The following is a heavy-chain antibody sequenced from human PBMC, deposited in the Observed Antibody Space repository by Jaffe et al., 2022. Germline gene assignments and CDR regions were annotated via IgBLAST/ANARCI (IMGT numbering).Heavy chain of an antibody. CDR1: GFIFRNYW. J-gene: IGHJ4*02. V-gene: IGHV3-7*05. CDR3: SREGIQTAGDY. CDR2: IKQDGSDK. Sequence: EVQLVESGGGLVQPGGSLRLSCAASGFIFRNYWMWWVRQAPGKGLEWVANIKQDGSDKHYVDSVKGRFTISRDNAQNSVFLQMNSLTAEDTAVYYCSREGIQTAGDYWGQGTLVTVSS. D-gene: IGHD6-13*01.